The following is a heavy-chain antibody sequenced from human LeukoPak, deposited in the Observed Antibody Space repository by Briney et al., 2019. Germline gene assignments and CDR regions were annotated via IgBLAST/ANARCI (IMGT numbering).Heavy chain of an antibody. CDR1: GGSFSGYY. CDR2: INHSGST. V-gene: IGHV4-34*01. D-gene: IGHD2-15*01. Sequence: SETLSLTCAVYGGSFSGYYWSWIRQPPGKGLEWIGEINHSGSTNYNPSLKSRVTISVDTSKNQFSLKLSSATAADTAVYYCARGAPGRYCSGGSCYFDYWGQGTLVTVSS. CDR3: ARGAPGRYCSGGSCYFDY. J-gene: IGHJ4*02.